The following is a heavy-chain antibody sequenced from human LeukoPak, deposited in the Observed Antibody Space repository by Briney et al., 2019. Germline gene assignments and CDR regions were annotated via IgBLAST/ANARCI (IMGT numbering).Heavy chain of an antibody. D-gene: IGHD3-3*02. CDR2: ISGSGGST. J-gene: IGHJ2*01. Sequence: GGSLRLSCAASGFTFSSYAMSWVRQAPGKGLEWVSAISGSGGSTYYADSVKGRFTISRDNSKNTLYLQMNSLRAEDTAVYYCARDSTGYWYFDLWGRGTLVTVSS. V-gene: IGHV3-23*01. CDR1: GFTFSSYA. CDR3: ARDSTGYWYFDL.